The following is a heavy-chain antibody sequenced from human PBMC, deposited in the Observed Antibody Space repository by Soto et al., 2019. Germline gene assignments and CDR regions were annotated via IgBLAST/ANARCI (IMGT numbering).Heavy chain of an antibody. CDR1: GYAYTNYG. D-gene: IGHD1-26*01. V-gene: IGHV1-18*01. CDR3: AKGFGNYWAFDY. CDR2: ISAYNGNT. J-gene: IGHJ4*02. Sequence: ASVKVSCKASGYAYTNYGVSWVLQAPGQGLEWMGWISAYNGNTKYAQKLQGRVTMTTDTSTSTAYMELRSLRSEDTAVYYCAKGFGNYWAFDYWGQGTLVTVSS.